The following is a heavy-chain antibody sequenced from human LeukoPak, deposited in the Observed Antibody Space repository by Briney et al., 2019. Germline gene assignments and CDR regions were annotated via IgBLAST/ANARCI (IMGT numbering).Heavy chain of an antibody. Sequence: TSETLSLTCTVSGGSISSSSYYWGWIRQPPGKGLEWIGSIYYSGSTYYNPSLKSRVTMSVDTSKNQFSLKLSSVTAADTAVYYCARGRRSWSGYYTREYYYYYMDAWGKGTTVTVSS. CDR2: IYYSGST. V-gene: IGHV4-39*07. J-gene: IGHJ6*03. D-gene: IGHD3-3*01. CDR1: GGSISSSSYY. CDR3: ARGRRSWSGYYTREYYYYYMDA.